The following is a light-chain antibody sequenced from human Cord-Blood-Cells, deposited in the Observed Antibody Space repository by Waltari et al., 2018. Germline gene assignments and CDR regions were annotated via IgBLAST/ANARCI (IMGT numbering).Light chain of an antibody. CDR2: DVS. CDR1: SSDVGGYNY. J-gene: IGLJ1*01. Sequence: QSALTQPASVSRSPGQSITISCPGTSSDVGGYNYVSWYQQHPGQAPKLMIYDVSKRPSGVSNRFSGSKSGNTASLTISGLQAEDEADYYCSSYTSSSTYVFGTGTKVTVL. CDR3: SSYTSSSTYV. V-gene: IGLV2-14*01.